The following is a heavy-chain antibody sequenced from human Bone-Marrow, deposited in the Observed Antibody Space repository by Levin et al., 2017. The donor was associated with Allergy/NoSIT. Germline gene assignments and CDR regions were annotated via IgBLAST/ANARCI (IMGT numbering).Heavy chain of an antibody. CDR2: ISSSSSYI. CDR1: GFTFSRYN. Sequence: GGSLRLSCAASGFTFSRYNMNWVRQAPGKGLEWVSSISSSSSYIYYADSVKGRFTISRDNAKNSLYLQMNSLRAEDTAVYYCARGGSEGDYDYWGQGTLVTVSS. D-gene: IGHD4-17*01. J-gene: IGHJ4*02. V-gene: IGHV3-21*01. CDR3: ARGGSEGDYDY.